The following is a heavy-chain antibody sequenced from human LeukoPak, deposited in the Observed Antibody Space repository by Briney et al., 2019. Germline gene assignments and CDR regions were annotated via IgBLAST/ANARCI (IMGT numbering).Heavy chain of an antibody. J-gene: IGHJ4*02. D-gene: IGHD6-19*01. V-gene: IGHV1-18*01. Sequence: GASVKVSCKASGYTFTSYGISWVRQAPGQGLEWMGWISAYNGNTNYAQKLQGRVTMTTDTSTSTAYMELRSLRSDDTAMYYCARAEEAIAVAGIDYWGQGTLVTVSS. CDR2: ISAYNGNT. CDR1: GYTFTSYG. CDR3: ARAEEAIAVAGIDY.